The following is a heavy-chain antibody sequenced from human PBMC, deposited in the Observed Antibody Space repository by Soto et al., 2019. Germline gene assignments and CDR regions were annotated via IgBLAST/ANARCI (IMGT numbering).Heavy chain of an antibody. D-gene: IGHD3-3*01. Sequence: EVQLLESGGDFKQPGGSLRLSCEGSGFNFSNYALNWVRQAPGKRLEWVSVISGNSGTTYYAASVKGRFTISRDNFKKSLYLQMYSLRADDTAVYYCAKGRAITVFGVISLSDSWGQGTLVTVSS. V-gene: IGHV3-23*01. CDR3: AKGRAITVFGVISLSDS. J-gene: IGHJ4*02. CDR2: ISGNSGTT. CDR1: GFNFSNYA.